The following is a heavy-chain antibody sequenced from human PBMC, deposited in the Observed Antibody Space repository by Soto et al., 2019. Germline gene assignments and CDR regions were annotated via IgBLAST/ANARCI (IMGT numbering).Heavy chain of an antibody. Sequence: ASVKVSCKASGGTFSSYAISWVRQAPGQGLEWMGRIIPILGIANYAQKFQGRVTITADKSTSTAYMELSSLRSEDTAVYYCARGGYYDYVWGSFFDYWGQGTLVTVSS. CDR3: ARGGYYDYVWGSFFDY. D-gene: IGHD3-16*01. J-gene: IGHJ4*02. CDR2: IIPILGIA. CDR1: GGTFSSYA. V-gene: IGHV1-69*04.